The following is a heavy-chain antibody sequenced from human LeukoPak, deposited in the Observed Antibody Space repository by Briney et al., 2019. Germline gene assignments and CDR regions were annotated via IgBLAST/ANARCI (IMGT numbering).Heavy chain of an antibody. V-gene: IGHV3-23*01. D-gene: IGHD2/OR15-2a*01. CDR2: ISDTGGAT. Sequence: PGGSLRLSCAASGFTFSTYAMAWVRQAPGKGLEWVSGISDTGGATYYADSVKGRFTISRDNSKNTLYLQVNSLRAEDTAMYYCARNILFAFDIWGQGTMVTVSS. CDR1: GFTFSTYA. J-gene: IGHJ3*02. CDR3: ARNILFAFDI.